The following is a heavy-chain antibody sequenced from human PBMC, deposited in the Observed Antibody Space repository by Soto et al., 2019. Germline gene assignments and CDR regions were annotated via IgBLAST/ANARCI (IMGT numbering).Heavy chain of an antibody. J-gene: IGHJ1*01. CDR3: ARDLRYCGGDCYPHNQH. CDR2: IKQDGSEK. V-gene: IGHV3-7*05. CDR1: GFTFSSYW. Sequence: PGGSLRLSCAASGFTFSSYWMSWVRQAPGKGLEWVANIKQDGSEKYYVDSVKGRFTISRDNAKNSLYLQMNSLRAEDTAVYYCARDLRYCGGDCYPHNQHWGRGTLVTVSS. D-gene: IGHD2-21*02.